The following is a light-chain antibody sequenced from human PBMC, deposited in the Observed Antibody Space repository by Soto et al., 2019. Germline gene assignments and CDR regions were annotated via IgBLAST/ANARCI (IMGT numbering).Light chain of an antibody. CDR3: QKYNSAPLT. J-gene: IGKJ4*01. V-gene: IGKV1-27*01. CDR1: QGVSNY. Sequence: DIQMTQSPSSLSASVGDRVTITGRASQGVSNYLAWYQQKPGKVPKLLIYAASTLQSGVPSQFSGSGSGTDFTLTISSLQPEDVATYYCQKYNSAPLTFGGGTKVEIK. CDR2: AAS.